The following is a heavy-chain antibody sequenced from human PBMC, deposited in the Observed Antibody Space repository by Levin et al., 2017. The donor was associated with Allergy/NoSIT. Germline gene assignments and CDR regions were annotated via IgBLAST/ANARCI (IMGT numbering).Heavy chain of an antibody. CDR1: GFTFSSYA. V-gene: IGHV3-23*01. J-gene: IGHJ4*02. CDR2: ISGSGGST. CDR3: AKDEIVATIPYYFDY. D-gene: IGHD5-12*01. Sequence: GGSLRLSCAASGFTFSSYAMSWVRQAPGKGLEWVSAISGSGGSTYYADSVKGRFTISRDNSKNTLYLQMNSLRAEDTAVYYCAKDEIVATIPYYFDYWGQGTLVTVSS.